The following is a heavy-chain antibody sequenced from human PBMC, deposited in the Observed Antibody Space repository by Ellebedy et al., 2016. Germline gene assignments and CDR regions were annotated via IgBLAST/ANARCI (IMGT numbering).Heavy chain of an antibody. CDR2: IRGREDWI. J-gene: IGHJ2*01. CDR1: GFTFRDYS. D-gene: IGHD5-12*01. Sequence: GGSLRLSCVASGFTFRDYSMTWVRQTPEKGLEWVSSIRGREDWITYIDSVRDRFVISRDNSRSMLFLQMNSLTAADTAVYFCARLALVATTIWYFDLWGRGTLVTVSS. V-gene: IGHV3-23*01. CDR3: ARLALVATTIWYFDL.